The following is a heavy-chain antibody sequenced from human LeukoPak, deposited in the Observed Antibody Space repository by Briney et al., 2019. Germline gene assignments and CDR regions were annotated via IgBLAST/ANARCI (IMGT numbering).Heavy chain of an antibody. CDR2: ISGSGGST. D-gene: IGHD3-10*01. Sequence: GGSLRLSCAASGFTFSSYAMRWVRQAPGKGLEWVSSISGSGGSTYYADSVKGRLTISRDNSKNTLYLQMNSLRAEDTAVYYCAKDWDYYGSGSYSDYWGRGTLVTVSS. V-gene: IGHV3-23*01. J-gene: IGHJ4*02. CDR3: AKDWDYYGSGSYSDY. CDR1: GFTFSSYA.